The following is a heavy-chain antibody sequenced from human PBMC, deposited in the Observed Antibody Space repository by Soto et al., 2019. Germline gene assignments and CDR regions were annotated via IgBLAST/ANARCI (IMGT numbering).Heavy chain of an antibody. D-gene: IGHD1-1*01. Sequence: QVQLQQWGAGLLKPSETLSLTCAVYGGFVSSGSYYWSWIRQPPGKGLEWIGEMSHSGGTHFNASLKIRVPLSVATSKNQFSLKMSSVTAADTALYYCARVERGTATTVVDAFDILGPGTMVTVSS. CDR1: GGFVSSGSYY. V-gene: IGHV4-34*01. CDR2: MSHSGGT. CDR3: ARVERGTATTVVDAFDI. J-gene: IGHJ3*02.